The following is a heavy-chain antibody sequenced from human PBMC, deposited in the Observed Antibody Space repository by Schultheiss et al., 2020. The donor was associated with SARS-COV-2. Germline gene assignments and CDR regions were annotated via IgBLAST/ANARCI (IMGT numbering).Heavy chain of an antibody. CDR1: GGTFSSYA. V-gene: IGHV1-46*01. CDR2: INPSGGST. Sequence: ASVKVSCKASGGTFSSYAISWVRQAPGQGLEWMGIINPSGGSTSYAQKFQGRVTMTRDTSKNQFSLKLSSVTAADTAVYYCASGRSECSSTSCYTVGVVDYWGQGTLVTVSS. D-gene: IGHD2-2*02. J-gene: IGHJ4*02. CDR3: ASGRSECSSTSCYTVGVVDY.